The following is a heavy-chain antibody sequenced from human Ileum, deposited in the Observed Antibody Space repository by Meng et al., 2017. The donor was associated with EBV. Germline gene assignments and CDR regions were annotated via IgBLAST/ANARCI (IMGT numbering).Heavy chain of an antibody. V-gene: IGHV1-3*04. CDR2: INTQTGKT. CDR3: ARRASEGVDP. CDR1: GYSFITYA. Sequence: VQFLQSGTDVSKPGAHGKVSCKASGYSFITYAIHWVRQAPGQGLEWMGWINTQTGKTEYSQKFQGSVTITMDTSASTVYMELNSLRSEDTAVYYCARRASEGVDPWGQGTLITVSS. J-gene: IGHJ5*02.